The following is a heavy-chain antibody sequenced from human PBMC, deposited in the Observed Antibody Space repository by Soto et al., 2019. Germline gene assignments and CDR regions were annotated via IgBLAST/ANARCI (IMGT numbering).Heavy chain of an antibody. V-gene: IGHV3-11*01. CDR2: ITTSGGTT. D-gene: IGHD1-1*01. J-gene: IGHJ4*02. CDR1: GFTFSDYY. Sequence: GGSLRLSCAASGFTFSDYYMSWIRQAPGKGLEWVSYITTSGGTTYYADSVKGRFTISRDNAKNSLYLQMNSLRAEDTAVYYCARDYSGSRPFDCWGQGTIVTVSS. CDR3: ARDYSGSRPFDC.